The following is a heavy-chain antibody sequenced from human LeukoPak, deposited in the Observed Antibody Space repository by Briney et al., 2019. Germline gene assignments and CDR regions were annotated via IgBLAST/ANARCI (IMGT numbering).Heavy chain of an antibody. CDR1: GGSISSSSYY. D-gene: IGHD1-26*01. V-gene: IGHV4-39*01. CDR3: ATRIVGATPFDY. Sequence: SETLSLTCTVSGGSISSSSYYWGWIRQPPGKGLEWIGSIYYSGSTYYNPSLKSRVTISVDTSKNQFSLKLSSVTAADTAVYYCATRIVGATPFDYWGQGTLVTVSS. J-gene: IGHJ4*02. CDR2: IYYSGST.